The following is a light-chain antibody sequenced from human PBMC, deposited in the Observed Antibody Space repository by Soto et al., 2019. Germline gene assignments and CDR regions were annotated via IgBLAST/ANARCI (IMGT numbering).Light chain of an antibody. CDR1: QGISSA. CDR2: DAA. V-gene: IGKV1D-13*01. Sequence: AIQFTHSPASLSASVGYGVTITCRSSQGISSALAWYQQTPGRAAKLLIYDAATLVSGVPSRFSGSRSGTDFTLTVSSLQPEDFATYYCQQFDDYPFTFGPGTKVDIK. J-gene: IGKJ3*01. CDR3: QQFDDYPFT.